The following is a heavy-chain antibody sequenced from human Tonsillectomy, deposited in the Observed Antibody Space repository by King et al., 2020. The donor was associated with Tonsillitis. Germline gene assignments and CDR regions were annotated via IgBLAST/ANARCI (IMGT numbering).Heavy chain of an antibody. J-gene: IGHJ6*02. Sequence: VQLVESGGGVVQPGRSLRLSCAASGFTFSSYTMHWVRQAPGKGLEWVAVISYDGTDKSYADSVRGRFTISRDNSKNKLYLQMNSLTTEDKAVYYCGRDRGDVWTHPSYYYGMDVWGQGTTVTVSS. CDR3: GRDRGDVWTHPSYYYGMDV. V-gene: IGHV3-30-3*01. D-gene: IGHD7-27*01. CDR2: ISYDGTDK. CDR1: GFTFSSYT.